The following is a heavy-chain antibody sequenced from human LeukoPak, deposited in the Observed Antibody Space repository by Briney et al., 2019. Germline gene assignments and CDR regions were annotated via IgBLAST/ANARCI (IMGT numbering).Heavy chain of an antibody. CDR3: SASGGRHTIGYSYFEL. CDR1: GLTFSTSA. Sequence: SVKVSCKTSGLTFSTSAVPWVRQARGQRLEWKGWIVVDSAYTNSTQKFQERVTITRNMSTSTAYMKLSSLRSEDTAVYYGSASGGRHTIGYSYFELWGRGTLVTVS. J-gene: IGHJ2*01. D-gene: IGHD3-22*01. V-gene: IGHV1-58*01. CDR2: IVVDSAYT.